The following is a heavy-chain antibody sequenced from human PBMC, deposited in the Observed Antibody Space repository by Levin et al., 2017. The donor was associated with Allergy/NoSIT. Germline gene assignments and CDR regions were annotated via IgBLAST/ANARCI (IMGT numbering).Heavy chain of an antibody. CDR3: AKREGPAGYTSGRFDY. CDR2: ISDSGGST. D-gene: IGHD6-19*01. CDR1: GFSFSNYA. Sequence: PGGSLRLSCAASGFSFSNYAMSWVRQAPGKGLEWVSGISDSGGSTYYADSVKGRFTISRDNSKNTLCLQMNSLRAEDTAIYYCAKREGPAGYTSGRFDYWGQGTLVTVSS. J-gene: IGHJ4*02. V-gene: IGHV3-23*01.